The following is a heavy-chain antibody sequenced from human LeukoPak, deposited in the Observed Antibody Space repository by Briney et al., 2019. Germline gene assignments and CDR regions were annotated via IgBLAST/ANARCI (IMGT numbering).Heavy chain of an antibody. Sequence: SVKVSCKASGGTFTGYTISWVRQAPGQGLEWMGRIIPLFATVDYAQKFQGRVTITTDESATTAYMQLSSLKSDDTAVYYCARGVRSAFYTPPPDYWGQGTRVTVSS. D-gene: IGHD3-3*01. CDR3: ARGVRSAFYTPPPDY. CDR1: GGTFTGYT. V-gene: IGHV1-69*05. J-gene: IGHJ4*02. CDR2: IIPLFATV.